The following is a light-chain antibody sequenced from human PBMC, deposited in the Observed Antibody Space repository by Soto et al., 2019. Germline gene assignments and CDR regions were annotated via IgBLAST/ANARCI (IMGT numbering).Light chain of an antibody. CDR3: QHYGDFLYT. Sequence: EIVLTQSPGTLSLSPGERATLSCRASQSVSSDYLAWYQQIAGQAPRLLIYAASSRATGIPDRFSGSGSGTDFTLTISRLEPEDFAVYYCQHYGDFLYTFGQGTKLEIK. CDR1: QSVSSDY. J-gene: IGKJ2*01. V-gene: IGKV3-20*01. CDR2: AAS.